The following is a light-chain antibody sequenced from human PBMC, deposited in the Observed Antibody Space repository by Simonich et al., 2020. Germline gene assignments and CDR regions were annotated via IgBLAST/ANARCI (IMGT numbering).Light chain of an antibody. CDR1: SSDVGGYNY. J-gene: IGLJ3*02. Sequence: QSALTQPASVSGSPGQSITISCTGTSSDVGGYNYVSWYQQHPGKAPKLMIYDVGNRPSGVSTRFSGSKSGNTASLTISGLQAEDEADYYCSSYTSSSTRVFGGGTKLTVL. V-gene: IGLV2-14*03. CDR2: DVG. CDR3: SSYTSSSTRV.